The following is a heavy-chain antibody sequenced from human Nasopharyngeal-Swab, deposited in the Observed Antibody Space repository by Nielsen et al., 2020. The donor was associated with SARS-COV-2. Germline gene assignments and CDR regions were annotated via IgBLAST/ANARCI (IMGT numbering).Heavy chain of an antibody. CDR3: ASGENWNDVVWFDP. V-gene: IGHV1-69*13. D-gene: IGHD1-1*01. Sequence: SVKVSCKASGGTFSSYAISWVRQAPGQGLEWMGGIIPIFGTANYAQKFQGRVTITADESTSTAYMELSSLRSEDTAVYYCASGENWNDVVWFDPWGQGTLVTVSS. J-gene: IGHJ5*02. CDR1: GGTFSSYA. CDR2: IIPIFGTA.